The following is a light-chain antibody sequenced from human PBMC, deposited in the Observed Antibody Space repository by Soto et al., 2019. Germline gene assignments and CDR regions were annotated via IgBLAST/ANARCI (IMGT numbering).Light chain of an antibody. CDR1: QSVTSSY. CDR2: GAS. CDR3: QQYGSSPST. J-gene: IGKJ1*01. Sequence: EIVLTQSPGTLSLSPGERATLSCRASQSVTSSYLAWYQQTPGQAPRLLIYGASTRATGIPDRFSGSGSDTDFTLTISRLEPEDFAVYYCQQYGSSPSTFGQGPKVEI. V-gene: IGKV3-20*01.